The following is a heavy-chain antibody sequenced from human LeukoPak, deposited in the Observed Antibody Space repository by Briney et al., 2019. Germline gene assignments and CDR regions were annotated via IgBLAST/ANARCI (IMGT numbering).Heavy chain of an antibody. CDR3: AKDYYDSSGYHGTTDY. CDR2: ISGSGGST. V-gene: IGHV3-23*01. Sequence: GGSLRLSCAASGFTFGSYGMSWVRQAPGKGLEWVSAISGSGGSTYYADSVKGRFTISRDNSKNTLYLQMNSLRAEDTAVYYCAKDYYDSSGYHGTTDYWGQGTLVTVSS. D-gene: IGHD3-22*01. J-gene: IGHJ4*02. CDR1: GFTFGSYG.